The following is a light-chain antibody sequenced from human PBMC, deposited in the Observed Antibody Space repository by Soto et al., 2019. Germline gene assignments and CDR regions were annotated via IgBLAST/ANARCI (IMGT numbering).Light chain of an antibody. Sequence: QAVVTQEPSLTVSPGGTVTLTCASSTGAVTSGYYPNWFQQKPGQAPRALIYSTSNQHSWTPARFSGSLLGGKAALTLSGVQPEDEADYYCLLYYGGAGAVFGTGTKLTVL. J-gene: IGLJ1*01. CDR1: TGAVTSGYY. CDR2: STS. V-gene: IGLV7-43*01. CDR3: LLYYGGAGAV.